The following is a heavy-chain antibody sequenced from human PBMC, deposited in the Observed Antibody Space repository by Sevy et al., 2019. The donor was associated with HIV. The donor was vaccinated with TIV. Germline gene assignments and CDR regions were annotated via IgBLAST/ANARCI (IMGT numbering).Heavy chain of an antibody. J-gene: IGHJ6*02. CDR3: ARARGIPHYYYGMDV. Sequence: GESLKISCKGSGYSFTTYWIGWVRQKPGKGLEWMGIIFPGDSDTRYGPSCQGQVTISADNSISTAYLQWGSLKASDTAIYYCARARGIPHYYYGMDVWGQGTTVTVS. V-gene: IGHV5-51*01. CDR2: IFPGDSDT. D-gene: IGHD5-12*01. CDR1: GYSFTTYW.